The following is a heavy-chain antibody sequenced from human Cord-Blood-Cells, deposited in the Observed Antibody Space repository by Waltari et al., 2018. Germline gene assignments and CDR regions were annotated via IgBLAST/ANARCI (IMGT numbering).Heavy chain of an antibody. CDR3: ARHMRPRDCSSTSCYYYYYMDV. CDR1: GGSISSSSYY. J-gene: IGHJ6*03. CDR2: IYYSGST. D-gene: IGHD2-2*01. Sequence: QLQLQESGPGLLKPSETLSLTCTVSGGSISSSSYYWGWIRRPPGNGLEWIGRIYYSGSTYYNPSLKSRVTISVDTSKNQFSLKLSSVTAADTAVYYCARHMRPRDCSSTSCYYYYYMDVWGKGTTVTVSS. V-gene: IGHV4-39*01.